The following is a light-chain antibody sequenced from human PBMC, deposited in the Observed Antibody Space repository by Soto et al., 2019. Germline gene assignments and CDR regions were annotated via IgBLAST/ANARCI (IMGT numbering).Light chain of an antibody. V-gene: IGKV3-15*01. CDR1: QSVSSK. CDR2: GAS. CDR3: QQYDSWTPLT. Sequence: EILMTQSPATLSLSPGERATLSCRASQSVSSKLAWYQQRRGQAPRLLIYGASSRATGIPARFSGSGSGTEFTLTISSLQSEDFAVYYCQQYDSWTPLTFGGGTKVDIK. J-gene: IGKJ4*01.